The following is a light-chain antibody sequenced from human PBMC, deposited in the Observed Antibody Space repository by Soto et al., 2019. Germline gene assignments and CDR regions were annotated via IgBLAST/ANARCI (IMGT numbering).Light chain of an antibody. Sequence: QSVLTQPASVSGSPGQSITISRTGTGSDVGGYNFVSWYQQHPGNAPKLMIYEVSNRPSGVSYRFSGSKSGNTASLTISGLQAEEEADYYCGSYTTIKNFVFGTGTKVTVL. V-gene: IGLV2-14*01. J-gene: IGLJ1*01. CDR2: EVS. CDR1: GSDVGGYNF. CDR3: GSYTTIKNFV.